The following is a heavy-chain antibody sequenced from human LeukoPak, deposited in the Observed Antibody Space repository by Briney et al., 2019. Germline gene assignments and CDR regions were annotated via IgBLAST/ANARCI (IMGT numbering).Heavy chain of an antibody. D-gene: IGHD3-16*01. Sequence: GGSLRLSCAASGFTFSTYGMHWVRQAPGKGLEWVAFIRYDGSNEYYADSVKGRFTISRDNSKNTLYLQMNSLRAEDTAVYYCAKMGALRYYYYMHVWGKGTTVTVSS. CDR2: IRYDGSNE. CDR3: AKMGALRYYYYMHV. V-gene: IGHV3-30*02. CDR1: GFTFSTYG. J-gene: IGHJ6*03.